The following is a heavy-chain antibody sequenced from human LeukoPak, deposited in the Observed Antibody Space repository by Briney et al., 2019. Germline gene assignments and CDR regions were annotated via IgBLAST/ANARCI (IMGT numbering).Heavy chain of an antibody. CDR3: AKNRAGYNWYFDL. CDR1: GFTFSSYA. CDR2: ISGGGGST. V-gene: IGHV3-23*01. D-gene: IGHD3-9*01. J-gene: IGHJ2*01. Sequence: QSGASLRLSCAASGFTFSSYAMSWVRQAPGKGLEWVSAISGGGGSTYYADSVKGRFTISRDNSKNTLYLQMNSLRAEDTAVYYCAKNRAGYNWYFDLWGRGTLVTVSS.